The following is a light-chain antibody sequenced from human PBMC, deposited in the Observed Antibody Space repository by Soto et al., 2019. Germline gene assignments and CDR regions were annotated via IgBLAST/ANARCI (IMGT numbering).Light chain of an antibody. CDR2: GAS. CDR3: QQSYSTLLS. Sequence: DIQMTQTPSSLSASVGDRVTITCRASQSISTFLNWYQHKRGKAPKLLIHGASGLQSGVPFRFTGSGSGTDFSLTISGLQPEDSATYYCQQSYSTLLSFGGGTKVDI. V-gene: IGKV1-39*01. J-gene: IGKJ4*01. CDR1: QSISTF.